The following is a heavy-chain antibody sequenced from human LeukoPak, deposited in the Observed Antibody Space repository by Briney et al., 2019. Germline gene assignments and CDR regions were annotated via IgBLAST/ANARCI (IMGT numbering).Heavy chain of an antibody. J-gene: IGHJ6*02. D-gene: IGHD2-2*02. V-gene: IGHV3-23*01. CDR2: ISGSGGST. CDR3: AKRYCSSTSCSTYYYYYGMDV. Sequence: GGSLRLSCAASGFTFSSYAMSWVRQAPGKGLEWVSAISGSGGSTYYADSVKGRFTISRDNSKNTLYLQMYSLRAEDTAVYYCAKRYCSSTSCSTYYYYYGMDVWGQGTTVTVSS. CDR1: GFTFSSYA.